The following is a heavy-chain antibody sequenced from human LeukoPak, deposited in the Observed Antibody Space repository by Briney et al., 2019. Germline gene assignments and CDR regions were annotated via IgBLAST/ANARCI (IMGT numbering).Heavy chain of an antibody. CDR3: ARVRPSPYYTTGSDY. CDR1: GYTFTSYG. Sequence: GASVKVSCKASGYTFTSYGISWVRQAPGQGLEWMGWISAYNGNTNYAQKLQGRVTMTTDTSTSTAYMELRSLRSDDTAVYYCARVRPSPYYTTGSDYWGQGTLVTVSS. V-gene: IGHV1-18*01. D-gene: IGHD3-22*01. J-gene: IGHJ4*02. CDR2: ISAYNGNT.